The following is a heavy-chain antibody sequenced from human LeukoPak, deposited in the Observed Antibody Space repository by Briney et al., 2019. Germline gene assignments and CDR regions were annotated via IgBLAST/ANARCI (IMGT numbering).Heavy chain of an antibody. J-gene: IGHJ4*02. CDR3: ARQTGSGLFILP. D-gene: IGHD3/OR15-3a*01. CDR2: INHSGST. V-gene: IGHV4-34*01. Sequence: SETLSLTCTVSGGSISSYYWSWIRQPPGKGLEWIGEINHSGSTNYNPSLKSQVSISIDTSKNQFSLRLTSVTAADTAVYYCARQTGSGLFILPGGQGTLVTVSS. CDR1: GGSISSYY.